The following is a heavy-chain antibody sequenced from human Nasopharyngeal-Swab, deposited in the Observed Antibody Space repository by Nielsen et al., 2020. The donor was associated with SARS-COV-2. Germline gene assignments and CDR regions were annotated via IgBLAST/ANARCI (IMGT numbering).Heavy chain of an antibody. CDR3: ARVYYYYYYMDV. CDR1: GGSISSGVYY. V-gene: IGHV4-30-4*01. Sequence: SETLSLTCTVSGGSISSGVYYWSWIRQPPGKGLEWIGYIYYSGSTYYNPSLKSRVTISVDTSKNQFSLKLSSVTAADTAVYYCARVYYYYYYMDVWGKGTTVTVSS. CDR2: IYYSGST. J-gene: IGHJ6*03.